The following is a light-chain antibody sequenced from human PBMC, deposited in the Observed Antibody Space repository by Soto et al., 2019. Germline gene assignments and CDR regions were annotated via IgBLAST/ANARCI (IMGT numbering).Light chain of an antibody. Sequence: EILMTQSPATLSVSPGERATLSCRASQSVSSNLAWYQQKPGQAPRLLIYGASTRATGIPARLSGSGSGTEFTLTISGLKSEDFAVYYCQQYNNWPITFGQGTRLEIK. CDR3: QQYNNWPIT. J-gene: IGKJ5*01. CDR1: QSVSSN. CDR2: GAS. V-gene: IGKV3-15*01.